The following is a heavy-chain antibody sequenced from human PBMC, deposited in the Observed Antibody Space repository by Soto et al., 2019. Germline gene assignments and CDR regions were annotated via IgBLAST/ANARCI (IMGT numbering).Heavy chain of an antibody. J-gene: IGHJ4*02. V-gene: IGHV4-31*03. CDR2: IYYSGCT. CDR1: GGSISSGGYY. CDR3: ARATAAAGPADY. D-gene: IGHD6-13*01. Sequence: QVQLQESGPGLVKPSQTLSLTCTVSGGSISSGGYYWRWILQHPGKGLEWIGYIYYSGCTNYKPSLTSRVTISVDTSKHQFALKLSSVTAADTAVYYCARATAAAGPADYWGQGTLVTVSS.